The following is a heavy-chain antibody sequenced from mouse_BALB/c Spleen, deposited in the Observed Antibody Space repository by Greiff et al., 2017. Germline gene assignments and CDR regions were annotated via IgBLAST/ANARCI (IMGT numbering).Heavy chain of an antibody. CDR3: ARGYGYVGWYFDV. CDR1: GYSITSDYA. D-gene: IGHD1-2*01. CDR2: ISYSGST. J-gene: IGHJ1*01. V-gene: IGHV3-2*02. Sequence: DVKLVESGPGLVKPSQSLSLTCTVTGYSITSDYAWNWIRQFPGNKLEWMGYISYSGSTSYNPSLKSRISITRDTSKNQFFLQLNSVTTEDTATYYCARGYGYVGWYFDVWGAGTTVTVSS.